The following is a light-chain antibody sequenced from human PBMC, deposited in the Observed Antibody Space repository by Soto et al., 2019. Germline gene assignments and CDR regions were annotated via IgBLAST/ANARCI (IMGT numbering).Light chain of an antibody. Sequence: DFVVTQSPLSLPVTPGEPASLSCRSSQIPLPSNGNTYLDWYLQKPGQAPQLLIYSVSNRASGVPERFSGSGSGTDFTLKISRVEAEDVGVYYCMNAVQTLTFGGGTKVE. V-gene: IGKV2-28*01. CDR2: SVS. CDR1: QIPLPSNGNTY. CDR3: MNAVQTLT. J-gene: IGKJ4*01.